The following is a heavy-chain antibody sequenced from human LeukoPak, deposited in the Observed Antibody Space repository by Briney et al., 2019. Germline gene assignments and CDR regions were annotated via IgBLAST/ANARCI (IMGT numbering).Heavy chain of an antibody. CDR3: AKDGDYGSFDY. CDR1: GFTFSSYS. V-gene: IGHV3-21*04. Sequence: GGSLRLSCAASGFTFSSYSMNWVRQAPGKGLEWVSSISSSSSYIYYADSVKGRFTISRDNSKNTLYLQMNSLRAEDTAVYYCAKDGDYGSFDYWGQGTLVTVSS. D-gene: IGHD4-17*01. J-gene: IGHJ4*02. CDR2: ISSSSSYI.